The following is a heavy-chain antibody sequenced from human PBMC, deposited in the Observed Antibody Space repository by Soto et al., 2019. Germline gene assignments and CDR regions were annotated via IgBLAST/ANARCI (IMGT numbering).Heavy chain of an antibody. Sequence: PGGSLRLSCAASVFTFANYYISWIRQAPGKGLEWVSYISANNVYTNYADSVKGRFTISRDNGKNSVYLQMNGLRAEDTAVYYCARDLEVGSYLYYFDFWGQGALVTVSS. J-gene: IGHJ4*02. V-gene: IGHV3-11*06. CDR1: VFTFANYY. D-gene: IGHD1-26*01. CDR2: ISANNVYT. CDR3: ARDLEVGSYLYYFDF.